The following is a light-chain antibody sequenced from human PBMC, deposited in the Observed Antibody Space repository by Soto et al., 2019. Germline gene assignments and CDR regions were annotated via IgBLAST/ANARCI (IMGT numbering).Light chain of an antibody. CDR1: QSISSY. V-gene: IGKV1-5*03. Sequence: DIQMTQSPSSVCASVGDRVIITCLASQSISSYLNWYQQKPGKAPKLLIYKASTLKSGVPSRFSGSGSGTEFTLTISSLQPDDFATYYCQHYNSYSEALGQGTKVDIK. CDR2: KAS. CDR3: QHYNSYSEA. J-gene: IGKJ1*01.